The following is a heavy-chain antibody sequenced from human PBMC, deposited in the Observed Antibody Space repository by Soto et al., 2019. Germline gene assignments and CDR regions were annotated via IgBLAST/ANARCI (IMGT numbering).Heavy chain of an antibody. J-gene: IGHJ3*02. D-gene: IGHD1-26*01. CDR1: GGSISSYY. V-gene: IGHV4-59*08. Sequence: SETLSLTCTVSGGSISSYYWSWIRQPPGKGLEWIGYIYYSGSTNYNPSLKSRVTISVDTSKNQFSLKLTSVTAADTAVYYCASYIVGATKAFDIWGQGTMVTVSS. CDR3: ASYIVGATKAFDI. CDR2: IYYSGST.